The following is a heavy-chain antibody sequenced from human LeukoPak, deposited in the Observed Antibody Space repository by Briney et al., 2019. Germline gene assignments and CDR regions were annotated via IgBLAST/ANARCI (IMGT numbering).Heavy chain of an antibody. Sequence: PSETLSLTCTLTGGSISSYYWSWIRQPAGKGLEWIGRIYTSGITSYNPPFKSRVTMSVETSKNQFSLKLISVTAADTAVYYCARGGIPAAISMNWFDPWGQGTLVTVSS. D-gene: IGHD2-2*01. CDR3: ARGGIPAAISMNWFDP. J-gene: IGHJ5*02. CDR2: IYTSGIT. V-gene: IGHV4-4*07. CDR1: GGSISSYY.